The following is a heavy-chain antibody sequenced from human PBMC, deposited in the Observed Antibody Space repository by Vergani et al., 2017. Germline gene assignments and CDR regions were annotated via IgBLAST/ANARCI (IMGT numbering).Heavy chain of an antibody. Sequence: QVQLVESGGGVVQPGRSLRLSCAASGFTFSSYGMHWVRQAPGKGLEWVAVISYDGSNKYYADSVEGRFTISRDNSKNTLYLQMNSLRAEDTAVYYCAKGRQYSSSPYTDYWGQGTLVTVSS. CDR2: ISYDGSNK. CDR1: GFTFSSYG. J-gene: IGHJ4*02. D-gene: IGHD6-6*01. V-gene: IGHV3-30*18. CDR3: AKGRQYSSSPYTDY.